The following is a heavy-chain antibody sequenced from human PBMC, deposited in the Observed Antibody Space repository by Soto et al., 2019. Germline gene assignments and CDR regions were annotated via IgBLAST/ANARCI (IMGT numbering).Heavy chain of an antibody. Sequence: QVQLQQWGAGLLKPSETLSLTCAVYGGSFSGYYWTWIRQPPGTGLEWIGEINHSGSTNYNPSLTSRVTISVDTSKNQFSPKLTSVTAADTAVYYCARDKLTGLFDYWGQGTLVTVSS. V-gene: IGHV4-34*01. CDR2: INHSGST. CDR3: ARDKLTGLFDY. J-gene: IGHJ4*02. D-gene: IGHD2-8*02. CDR1: GGSFSGYY.